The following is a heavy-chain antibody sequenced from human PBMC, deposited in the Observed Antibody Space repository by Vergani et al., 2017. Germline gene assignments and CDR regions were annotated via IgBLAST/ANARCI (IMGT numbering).Heavy chain of an antibody. CDR2: ISWNSGSI. CDR3: AKDSGSSTSCLIDY. J-gene: IGHJ4*02. Sequence: EVQLVESGGGLVKPGGSLRLSCAASGFTFDDYAMHWVRQAPGKGLEWVSGISWNSGSIGYADSVKGRFTISRDNAKNSLYLQMNSLRAEDTALYYCAKDSGSSTSCLIDYWGQGTLVTVSS. CDR1: GFTFDDYA. D-gene: IGHD2-2*01. V-gene: IGHV3-9*01.